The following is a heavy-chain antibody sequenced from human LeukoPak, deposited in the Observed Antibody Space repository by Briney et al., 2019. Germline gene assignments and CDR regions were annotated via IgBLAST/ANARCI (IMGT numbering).Heavy chain of an antibody. CDR2: IYYSGST. CDR1: GGSISSSSYY. V-gene: IGHV4-39*07. CDR3: ARVVGGSYYSHTWGDYYMDV. D-gene: IGHD1-26*01. Sequence: SETLSLTCTVSGGSISSSSYYWGWIRQPPGKGLEWIGSIYYSGSTYYNPSLKSRVTISVDTSKNQFSLKLSSVTAADTAVYYCARVVGGSYYSHTWGDYYMDVWGKGTTVTVSS. J-gene: IGHJ6*03.